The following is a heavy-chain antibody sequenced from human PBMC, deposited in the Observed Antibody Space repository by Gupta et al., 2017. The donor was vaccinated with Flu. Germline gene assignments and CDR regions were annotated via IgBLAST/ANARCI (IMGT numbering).Heavy chain of an antibody. CDR2: MNPNSGNT. Sequence: YIFTTYDINWLRQASGQGLEWMGWMNPNSGNTGYAQNFQGRVTMTRDTPTGTAYMELSGLTSEDSAVYYCARSNFGSAFDVWGQGTLVTVYS. V-gene: IGHV1-8*01. D-gene: IGHD3-10*01. J-gene: IGHJ3*01. CDR3: ARSNFGSAFDV. CDR1: YIFTTYD.